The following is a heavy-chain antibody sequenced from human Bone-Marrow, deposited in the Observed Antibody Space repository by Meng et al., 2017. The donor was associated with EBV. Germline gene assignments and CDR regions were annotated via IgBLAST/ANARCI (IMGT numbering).Heavy chain of an antibody. D-gene: IGHD6-13*01. J-gene: IGHJ4*02. V-gene: IGHV4-34*01. CDR2: INHSGST. Sequence: QQWRVGPLKPSEILPRSCAGYGGSFSVYYLSWIRQTPGKGLEWIGEINHSGSTNYTPSLKSRVTISVDTSKNQFSLKLSSVTAADTAVYYCARGRGYSSPNFDYWGQGTLVTVSS. CDR1: GGSFSVYY. CDR3: ARGRGYSSPNFDY.